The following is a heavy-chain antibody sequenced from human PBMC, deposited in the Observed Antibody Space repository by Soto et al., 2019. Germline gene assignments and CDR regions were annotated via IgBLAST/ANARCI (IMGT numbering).Heavy chain of an antibody. J-gene: IGHJ6*02. V-gene: IGHV4-59*01. Sequence: QVQLQESGPGLVKPSETLSLTCTVSGGSISSYYWSWIRQPPGKGLEWIGYIYYSGNTNYNPSLKSRVTISGDTSQNQFSLKLSSVTAADTAVYYCARGLDYYYDMDVWGQGTTVTVSS. CDR2: IYYSGNT. CDR3: ARGLDYYYDMDV. CDR1: GGSISSYY.